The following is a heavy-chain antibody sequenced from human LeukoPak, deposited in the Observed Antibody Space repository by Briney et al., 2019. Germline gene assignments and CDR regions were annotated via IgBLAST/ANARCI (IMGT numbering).Heavy chain of an antibody. J-gene: IGHJ5*02. CDR1: GDSISGGSDY. Sequence: PSQTLSLTCTVSGDSISGGSDYWNWIRHPAGKALEWIGRIYSTGSTNYNPSLKSRVTISVDTSKNQFSLKLSSVTAADTAVYYCARVYCPNGVCYNSRGWFDPWGQGTLVTVSS. D-gene: IGHD2-8*01. CDR2: IYSTGST. V-gene: IGHV4-61*02. CDR3: ARVYCPNGVCYNSRGWFDP.